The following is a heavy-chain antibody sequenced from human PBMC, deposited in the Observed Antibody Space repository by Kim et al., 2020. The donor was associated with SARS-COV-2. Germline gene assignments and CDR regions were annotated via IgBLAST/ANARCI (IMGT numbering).Heavy chain of an antibody. CDR3: ASRAYYYDSSGALRGVDY. J-gene: IGHJ4*02. CDR1: GFTVSSNY. D-gene: IGHD3-22*01. CDR2: IYSGGST. Sequence: GGSLRLSCAASGFTVSSNYMSWVRQAPGKGLEWVSVIYSGGSTYYADSVKGRFTISRDNSKNTLYLQMNSLRAEDTAVYYCASRAYYYDSSGALRGVDYWGQGTLVTVSS. V-gene: IGHV3-53*01.